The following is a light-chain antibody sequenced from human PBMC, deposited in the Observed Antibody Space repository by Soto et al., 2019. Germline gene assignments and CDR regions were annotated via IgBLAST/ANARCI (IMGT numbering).Light chain of an antibody. CDR2: GNS. CDR1: SSIIGAGYD. Sequence: QSVLTQPPSVSGAPGQRVTISCTGSSSIIGAGYDVHWYQQLPGTAPKLLIYGNSNRPSGVPDRFSDSKSGTSASLAITGLQAEDEADYYCQSYDSSLSGWVFGGGTKLTVL. V-gene: IGLV1-40*01. CDR3: QSYDSSLSGWV. J-gene: IGLJ3*02.